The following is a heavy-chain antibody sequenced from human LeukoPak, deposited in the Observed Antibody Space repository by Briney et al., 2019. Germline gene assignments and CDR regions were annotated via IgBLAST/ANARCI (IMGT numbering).Heavy chain of an antibody. Sequence: PSETLSLTCTVSGGSISSSSYYWGWIRQPPGKGLEWIGSIYYSGSTYYNPSLKSRVTISVDTSKNQFSLKLSSVTAADTAVYYCARHYAAYYYDSSGRPYFDYWGQGTLVTVSS. D-gene: IGHD3-22*01. V-gene: IGHV4-39*01. J-gene: IGHJ4*02. CDR3: ARHYAAYYYDSSGRPYFDY. CDR1: GGSISSSSYY. CDR2: IYYSGST.